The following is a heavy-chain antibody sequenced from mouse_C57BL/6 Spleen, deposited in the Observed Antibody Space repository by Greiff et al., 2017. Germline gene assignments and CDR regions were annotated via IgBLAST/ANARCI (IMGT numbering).Heavy chain of an antibody. D-gene: IGHD2-4*01. J-gene: IGHJ3*01. CDR2: IDPSDSET. CDR3: ARGDYDYDGGGFAY. Sequence: VQLQQPGAELVRPGSSVKLSCKASGYTFTSYWMHWVKQRPIQGLEWIGNIDPSDSETHYNQKFKDKATLTVDKSSSTAYMQLSSLTSEDSAVYYCARGDYDYDGGGFAYWGQGTLVTVSA. CDR1: GYTFTSYW. V-gene: IGHV1-52*01.